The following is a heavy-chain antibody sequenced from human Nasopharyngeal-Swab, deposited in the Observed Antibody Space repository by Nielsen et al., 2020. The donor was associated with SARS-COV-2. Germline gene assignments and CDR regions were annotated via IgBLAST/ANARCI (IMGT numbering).Heavy chain of an antibody. CDR1: GFTRSTRGEG. CDR3: AHTRYIRLLGY. Sequence: SGPTLVKPTQTFTLTSTFSGFTRSTRGEGEGRIRKPPGKALEWLALIYWDDDKRYRPSLKSRLTITKDTSKNQVVLTMTNMDPVDTATYYCAHTRYIRLLGYWGQGTLVTVSS. J-gene: IGHJ4*02. V-gene: IGHV2-5*02. D-gene: IGHD5-18*01. CDR2: IYWDDDK.